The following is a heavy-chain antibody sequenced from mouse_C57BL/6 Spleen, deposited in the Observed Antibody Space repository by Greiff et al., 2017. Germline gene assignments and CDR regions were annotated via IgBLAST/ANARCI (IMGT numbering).Heavy chain of an antibody. Sequence: VQLQQSGAELVRPGASVKLSCTASGFTFTDYCMHWVKQRPEQGLEWIGGIDPDNGDTEYASKFKGKATITADRSSNTAYMKLSSLASEDTAVSCCDWGGYWSAYWGQGTLVTVSA. CDR3: DWGGYWSAY. D-gene: IGHD1-1*02. CDR2: IDPDNGDT. V-gene: IGHV14-4*01. CDR1: GFTFTDYC. J-gene: IGHJ3*01.